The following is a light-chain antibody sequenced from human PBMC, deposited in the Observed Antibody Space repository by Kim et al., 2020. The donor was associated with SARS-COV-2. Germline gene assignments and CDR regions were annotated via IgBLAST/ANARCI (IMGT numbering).Light chain of an antibody. CDR1: KLGDKY. V-gene: IGLV3-1*01. CDR3: QAWDSSTAV. J-gene: IGLJ3*02. Sequence: SYELTQPPSVSVSPGQTARITCSGDKLGDKYACWYQQKPGQSPVLVIYQDSKRPSGIPERFSGSNSGNTATLTISGTQPMDEADYYCQAWDSSTAVFGGGTQLTVL. CDR2: QDS.